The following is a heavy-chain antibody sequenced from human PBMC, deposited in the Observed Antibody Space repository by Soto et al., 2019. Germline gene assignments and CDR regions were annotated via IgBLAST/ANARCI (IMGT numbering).Heavy chain of an antibody. Sequence: SVNGDCTASGFTFTNSAVQWVRQARGQRLEWMAWIVVGAGNTNYAQELQERLTITRDVSTNTAYMELSSLRSEDTAVYYCAAERDSGGRCCSADILG. V-gene: IGHV1-58*01. CDR2: IVVGAGNT. J-gene: IGHJ3*02. CDR1: GFTFTNSA. D-gene: IGHD2-15*01. CDR3: AAERDSGGRCCSADI.